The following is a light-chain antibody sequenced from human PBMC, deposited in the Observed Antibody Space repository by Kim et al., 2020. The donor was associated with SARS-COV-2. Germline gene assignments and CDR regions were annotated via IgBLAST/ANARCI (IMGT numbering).Light chain of an antibody. CDR1: GYDVMSYNI. V-gene: IGLV2-23*01. CDR2: EGK. J-gene: IGLJ3*02. CDR3: CSYAGSSWL. Sequence: QSALTQPASVSGSPGQSITISCTGTGYDVMSYNIVSWYQQHPGKAPKLMIYEGKRRPSGVSYRFSGFKSDNTASLTISGLQAEDEADYYCCSYAGSSWLFGGGTQLTVL.